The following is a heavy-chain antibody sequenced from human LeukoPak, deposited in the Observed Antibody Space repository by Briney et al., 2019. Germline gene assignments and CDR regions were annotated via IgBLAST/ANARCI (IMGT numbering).Heavy chain of an antibody. J-gene: IGHJ4*02. D-gene: IGHD5-12*01. Sequence: GGSLRLSCAASGFSFSSYAMSWVRQAPGKGLEWVSCISDSGDNTYYSDSVKGRFTISRDNSENTLYLQMNSLRAEDTAVYYCAEGGYDQDFDYWGRGALVTVSS. CDR2: ISDSGDNT. V-gene: IGHV3-23*01. CDR1: GFSFSSYA. CDR3: AEGGYDQDFDY.